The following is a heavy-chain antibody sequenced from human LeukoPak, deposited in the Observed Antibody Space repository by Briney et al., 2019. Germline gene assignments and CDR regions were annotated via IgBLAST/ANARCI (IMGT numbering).Heavy chain of an antibody. CDR2: ISSSGNTI. CDR3: ARDHGAY. Sequence: AGGSLRLSCAASGFTFSSYEMNWVRQAPGKGLECVSFISSSGNTIYYADSVKGRFTISRDNAKNSLYLQMNSLRAEDSAIYYCARDHGAYWGQGTLVTASS. V-gene: IGHV3-48*03. D-gene: IGHD3-10*01. CDR1: GFTFSSYE. J-gene: IGHJ4*02.